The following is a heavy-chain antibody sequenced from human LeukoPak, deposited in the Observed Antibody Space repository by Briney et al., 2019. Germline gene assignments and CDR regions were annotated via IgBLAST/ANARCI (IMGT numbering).Heavy chain of an antibody. CDR2: ISYDGSNK. V-gene: IGHV3-30*03. D-gene: IGHD6-6*01. CDR3: ARDWAGSSEAGAFDI. J-gene: IGHJ3*02. Sequence: PGGSLRLSCAASGFTFSSYGMHWVRQAPGKGLEWVAVISYDGSNKYYADSVKGRFTISRDNSKNTLYLQMNSLRAEDTAVYYCARDWAGSSEAGAFDIWGQGTMVTVSS. CDR1: GFTFSSYG.